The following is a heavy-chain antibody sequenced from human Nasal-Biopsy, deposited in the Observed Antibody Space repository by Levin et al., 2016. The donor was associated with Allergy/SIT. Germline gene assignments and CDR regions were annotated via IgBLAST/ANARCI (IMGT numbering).Heavy chain of an antibody. J-gene: IGHJ3*02. V-gene: IGHV3-53*01. CDR2: IYSGGNT. CDR3: ARRGDGGRSFDI. Sequence: GESLKISCAASGFNVSSSYMSWVRQAPGKGLEWVSIIYSGGNTFYADSVKGRFTISRDNLKNMVSLQMNSLRDDDTAVYYCARRGDGGRSFDIWGQGTMVTVSS. CDR1: GFNVSSSY. D-gene: IGHD6-19*01.